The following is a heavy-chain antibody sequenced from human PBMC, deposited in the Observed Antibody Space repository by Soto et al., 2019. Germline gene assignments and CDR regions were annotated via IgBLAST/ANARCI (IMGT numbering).Heavy chain of an antibody. CDR1: GVSIGDSDYF. J-gene: IGHJ4*02. D-gene: IGHD1-1*01. V-gene: IGHV4-39*02. CDR3: ARPPRTTVHGTGTDY. CDR2: INSGGRT. Sequence: QLQLQESGPGLLKPSETLSLTCTVSGVSIGDSDYFWGWIRQPPGKGLEWIASINSGGRTFYHPSLNTRVAISMDSSKNHFFMRLTSMTAGDTAIYSCARPPRTTVHGTGTDYCGQGTLVTVSS.